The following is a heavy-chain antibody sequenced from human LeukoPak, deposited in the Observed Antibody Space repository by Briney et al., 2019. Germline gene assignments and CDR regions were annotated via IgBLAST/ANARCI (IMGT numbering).Heavy chain of an antibody. D-gene: IGHD1-7*01. V-gene: IGHV4-39*01. CDR1: GGSITTSSYY. CDR2: TSHSGTT. J-gene: IGHJ3*02. Sequence: SETLSLTCTVSGGSITTSSYYWGWVRQPPGKGLEWIGCTSHSGTTFHSPSLRSRVSISVDTSNSQFSLKLSSMTATDTAVYYCAKTTRASIRSAFDIWGQGTLVTVSS. CDR3: AKTTRASIRSAFDI.